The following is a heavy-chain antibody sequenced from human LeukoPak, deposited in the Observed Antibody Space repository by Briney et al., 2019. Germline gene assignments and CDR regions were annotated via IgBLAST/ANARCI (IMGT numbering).Heavy chain of an antibody. J-gene: IGHJ3*02. CDR1: GFTFSSYG. CDR3: ATQRPFDWFGTPVAFDI. Sequence: PGGALRLFCAASGFTFSSYGMHWVREAPGKGLEWVAVISYDGSNKYYADSVKGRFTISRDNSKDTLYLQMNSLRAEDTAVYYCATQRPFDWFGTPVAFDIWGQGTMVTVSS. V-gene: IGHV3-30*03. D-gene: IGHD3-9*01. CDR2: ISYDGSNK.